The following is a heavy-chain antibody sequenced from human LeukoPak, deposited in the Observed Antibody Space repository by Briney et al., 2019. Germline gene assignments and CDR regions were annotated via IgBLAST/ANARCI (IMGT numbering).Heavy chain of an antibody. D-gene: IGHD6-19*01. CDR3: TRAVADNYYYYYMDV. V-gene: IGHV3-73*01. CDR1: GFTFSGSA. Sequence: GGSLRLSCAASGFTFSGSAMHWVRQASGKGLEWVGRIRSKANSYATAYAASVKGRFTISRDDSKNTAYLQMNSLKTEDTAVYYCTRAVADNYYYYYMDVWGKGTTVTISS. CDR2: IRSKANSYAT. J-gene: IGHJ6*03.